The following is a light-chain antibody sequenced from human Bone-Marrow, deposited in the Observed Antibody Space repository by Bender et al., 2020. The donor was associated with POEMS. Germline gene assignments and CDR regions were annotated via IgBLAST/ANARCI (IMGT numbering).Light chain of an antibody. CDR2: DNN. CDR3: AAWEDSLNGWV. J-gene: IGLJ3*02. Sequence: QTVLTQLPSVSAAPGQKVTISCSGSSSNIGNNYVSWYQQLPGSATKLLIYDNNKRPSGIPDRFSGSKSGTSASLAISGLQSEDEADYYCAAWEDSLNGWVFGGGTKLTVL. V-gene: IGLV1-51*01. CDR1: SSNIGNNY.